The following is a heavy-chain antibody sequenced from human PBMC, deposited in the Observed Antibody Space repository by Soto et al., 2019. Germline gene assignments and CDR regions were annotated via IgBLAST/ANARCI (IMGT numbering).Heavy chain of an antibody. Sequence: ESGGGLMQPGESLRLSCAASGLTVSGKKYVAWVHQAPGKGLEWVSALYDVDGSFYADSVKGRFTTSSDSSKTTVYLQMNGLRPDDTAVYYCATWHEREHAYDVWGQGTTVTVSS. D-gene: IGHD1-1*01. CDR2: LYDVDGS. CDR1: GLTVSGKKY. V-gene: IGHV3-53*01. CDR3: ATWHEREHAYDV. J-gene: IGHJ3*01.